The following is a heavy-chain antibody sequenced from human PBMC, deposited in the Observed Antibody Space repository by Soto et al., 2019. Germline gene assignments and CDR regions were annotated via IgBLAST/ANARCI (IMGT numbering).Heavy chain of an antibody. J-gene: IGHJ4*02. V-gene: IGHV3-30-3*02. CDR2: ISYDGSNE. Sequence: GGSLRLSCAASGFTFSSYFMHWVRQAPGKGLEWVAVISYDGSNEYYADSLRGRFTISRDSSKNTLYLQMNSLRAEDTAVYYCSKSYYDSSGYYYPFDYWGQGTLVTVSS. D-gene: IGHD3-22*01. CDR1: GFTFSSYF. CDR3: SKSYYDSSGYYYPFDY.